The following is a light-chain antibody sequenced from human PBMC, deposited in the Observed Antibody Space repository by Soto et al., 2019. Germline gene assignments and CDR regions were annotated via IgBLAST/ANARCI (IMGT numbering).Light chain of an antibody. CDR2: KAS. CDR1: QSISSW. CDR3: LQDYDYPYT. J-gene: IGKJ2*01. V-gene: IGKV1-5*03. Sequence: DIQMNQSPSSLSASVGDRVTITCRASQSISSWLAWYQQKPGKAPKLLIYKASSLESGVPSRFSGSGSGTEFTLTISSLQPDDFATYYCLQDYDYPYTFGQGTKVDIK.